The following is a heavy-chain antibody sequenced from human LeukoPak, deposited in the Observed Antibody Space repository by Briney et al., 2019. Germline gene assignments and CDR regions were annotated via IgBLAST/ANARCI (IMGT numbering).Heavy chain of an antibody. CDR3: AKDLSSGTGRGFDH. V-gene: IGHV3-23*01. J-gene: IGHJ4*02. CDR1: GFPFSAYA. D-gene: IGHD3/OR15-3a*01. Sequence: GGSLRLSCVASGFPFSAYAMSWVRQASNKGLEWVSGIRGSGDPAYYAESVKGRFTVYRDNFRNIVYLQMNSLRAEDTALYYCAKDLSSGTGRGFDHWGQGTLVSVSS. CDR2: IRGSGDPA.